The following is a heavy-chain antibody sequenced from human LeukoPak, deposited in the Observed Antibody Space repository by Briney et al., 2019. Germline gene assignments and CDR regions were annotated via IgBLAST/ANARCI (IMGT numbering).Heavy chain of an antibody. CDR1: GFTFSKYD. CDR2: ISGSGGTT. D-gene: IGHD3-16*01. J-gene: IGHJ6*02. V-gene: IGHV3-23*01. CDR3: ARGGGLDV. Sequence: GGSLRLSCAASGFTFSKYDMSWVRQAPGKGLEWVSSISGSGGTTYQADSVKGRFTISRDNAKNSLYLQMSNLRAEDTAVYFCARGGGLDVWGQGATVTVSS.